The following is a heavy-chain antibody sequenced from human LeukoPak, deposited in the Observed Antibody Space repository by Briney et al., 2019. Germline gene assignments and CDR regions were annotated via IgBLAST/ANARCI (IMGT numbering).Heavy chain of an antibody. CDR3: ARRGVYGDSDY. CDR1: GFTFSSYG. Sequence: GRSLRLSCAASGFTFSSYGMHWVRQAPGKGLVWVAVIWYDGSNKYYADSVKGRFTISRDNSKNTLYLQMNSLRAEDTAVYYCARRGVYGDSDYWGQGTLVTVSS. V-gene: IGHV3-33*01. CDR2: IWYDGSNK. D-gene: IGHD4-17*01. J-gene: IGHJ4*02.